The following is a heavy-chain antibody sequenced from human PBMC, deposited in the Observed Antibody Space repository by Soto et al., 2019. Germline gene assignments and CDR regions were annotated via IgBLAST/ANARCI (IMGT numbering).Heavy chain of an antibody. V-gene: IGHV1-18*01. Sequence: PSVTVSCKDSVYTFNRYGISWVRQAHGQGLEWMGWISGYNGDTKYAQKFQGRVTMTVDTSTTTAYMELRSLTSDDRAVYYCAKNGQPPYYYYGMDVWGQGTTVTVSS. CDR1: VYTFNRYG. J-gene: IGHJ6*02. CDR3: AKNGQPPYYYYGMDV. CDR2: ISGYNGDT. D-gene: IGHD2-8*01.